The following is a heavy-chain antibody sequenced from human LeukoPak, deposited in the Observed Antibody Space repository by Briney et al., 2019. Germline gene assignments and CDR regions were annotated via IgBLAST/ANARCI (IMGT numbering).Heavy chain of an antibody. CDR1: EFSVCSNY. CDR3: AKGSGNGYGSGPFDY. V-gene: IGHV3-23*01. Sequence: PWGSLRLSCAASEFSVCSNYMTWVRQAPGKGLEWVSSISTDAGETHYADSVKGRFTISRDNSKNTVSLQMSSLRAEDTALYYCAKGSGNGYGSGPFDYWGQGTLVTVSS. CDR2: ISTDAGET. D-gene: IGHD3-10*01. J-gene: IGHJ4*02.